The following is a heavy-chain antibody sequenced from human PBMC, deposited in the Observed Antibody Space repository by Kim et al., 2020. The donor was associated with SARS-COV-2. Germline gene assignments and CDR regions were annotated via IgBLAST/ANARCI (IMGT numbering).Heavy chain of an antibody. V-gene: IGHV3-53*01. Sequence: GGSLRLSCAASGFTVSSNYMSWVRQAPGKGLEWVSVIYSGGSTYYADSVKGRFTISRDNSKNTLYLQMNSLRAEDTAVYYCARENYYYGMDVWGQGTTVTVSS. J-gene: IGHJ6*02. CDR1: GFTVSSNY. CDR3: ARENYYYGMDV. CDR2: IYSGGST.